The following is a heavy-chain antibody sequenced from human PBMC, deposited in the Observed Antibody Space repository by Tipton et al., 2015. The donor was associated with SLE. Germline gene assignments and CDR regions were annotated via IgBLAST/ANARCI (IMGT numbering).Heavy chain of an antibody. V-gene: IGHV4-39*07. J-gene: IGHJ3*02. CDR1: GGSISSGGYY. D-gene: IGHD3-10*01. CDR3: ARYVTMVRGVTAHDAFDI. CDR2: INHSGST. Sequence: TLSLTCTVSGGSISSGGYYWSWIRQPPGKGLEWIGEINHSGSTNYNPSLKSRVTISVDKSKNQFSLKLSSVTAADTAVYYCARYVTMVRGVTAHDAFDIWGQGTMVTVSS.